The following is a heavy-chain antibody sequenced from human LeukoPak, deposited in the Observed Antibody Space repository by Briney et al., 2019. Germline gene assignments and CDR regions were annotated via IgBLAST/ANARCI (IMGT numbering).Heavy chain of an antibody. D-gene: IGHD3-22*01. V-gene: IGHV1-69*04. CDR2: IIPILGIA. Sequence: GSSVKVSCKASGGTFSSYAISWVRQAPGQGLEWMGRIIPILGIANYAQKFQGRVTITADKSTSTAYMELRSLRSDDTAVYYCARVLSEYYDSSGYGDFDYWGQGTLVTVSS. CDR3: ARVLSEYYDSSGYGDFDY. CDR1: GGTFSSYA. J-gene: IGHJ4*02.